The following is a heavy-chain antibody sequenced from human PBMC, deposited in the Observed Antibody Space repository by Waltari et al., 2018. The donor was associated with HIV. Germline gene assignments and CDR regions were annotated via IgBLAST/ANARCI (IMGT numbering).Heavy chain of an antibody. J-gene: IGHJ3*02. Sequence: EVQLVESGGGLVKPGGSLRLSCAASRFTFSSYRMNWVRQAPGKGLEWVSSISSGSVYIYYADSVKGRFTISRDNAKNSLYLQMNSLRAEDTAVYYCARDEAEMATLTAFDIWGQGTMVTVSS. V-gene: IGHV3-21*01. CDR3: ARDEAEMATLTAFDI. D-gene: IGHD5-12*01. CDR2: ISSGSVYI. CDR1: RFTFSSYR.